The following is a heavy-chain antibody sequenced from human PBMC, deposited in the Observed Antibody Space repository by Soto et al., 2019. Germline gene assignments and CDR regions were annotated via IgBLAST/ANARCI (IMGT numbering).Heavy chain of an antibody. CDR1: GGSISSSSYY. Sequence: TSETLSLTCTVSGGSISSSSYYWGWIRQPPGKGLEWIGSIYYSGSTYYNPSLKSRVTISVDTSKNQFPLKLSPVTAADTAVYYCARGVNYDFWSGYYNHWFDPWGQGTLVTVSS. CDR2: IYYSGST. D-gene: IGHD3-3*01. J-gene: IGHJ5*02. V-gene: IGHV4-39*06. CDR3: ARGVNYDFWSGYYNHWFDP.